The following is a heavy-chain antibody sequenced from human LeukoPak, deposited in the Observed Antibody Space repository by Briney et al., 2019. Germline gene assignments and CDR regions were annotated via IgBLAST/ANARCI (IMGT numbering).Heavy chain of an antibody. V-gene: IGHV4-4*09. CDR2: IYTSGST. Sequence: SETLSLTCTVSGGSISSYYWSWIRQPPGKGLEWIGYIYTSGSTNYNPSLKSRVTISVDTSKNQFSLKLSSVTAADTAVYYCAREAHANYPSWWGQGTLVTVSS. CDR1: GGSISSYY. CDR3: AREAHANYPSW. J-gene: IGHJ4*02. D-gene: IGHD4/OR15-4a*01.